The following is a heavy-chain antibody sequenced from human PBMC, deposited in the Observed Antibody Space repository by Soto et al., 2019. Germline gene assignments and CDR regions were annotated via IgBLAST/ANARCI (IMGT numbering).Heavy chain of an antibody. CDR3: ARNDILTGSPIDY. V-gene: IGHV4-31*03. CDR2: IYYSGST. D-gene: IGHD3-9*01. Sequence: SETLSLTCTVSGGSISSGGYYWSWIRQHPGKGLEWIGYIYYSGSTYYNPSLKSRVTTSVDTSKNQFSLKLSSVTAADTAVYYCARNDILTGSPIDYWGQGTLVTVSS. CDR1: GGSISSGGYY. J-gene: IGHJ4*02.